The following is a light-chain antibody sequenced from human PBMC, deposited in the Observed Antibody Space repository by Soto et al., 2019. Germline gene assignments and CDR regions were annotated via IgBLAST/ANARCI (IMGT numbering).Light chain of an antibody. V-gene: IGKV3-15*01. CDR2: GAS. CDR1: QSVSSN. Sequence: EIVMTQSPATLSVSPGERATLSCRASQSVSSNLAWYQQKPGQAPMLLIYGASTRATGIPARFSGSGSGTEFTLTISSLQSEAFAVYYCQQYNNWPPLTFGGGTKVEIK. J-gene: IGKJ4*01. CDR3: QQYNNWPPLT.